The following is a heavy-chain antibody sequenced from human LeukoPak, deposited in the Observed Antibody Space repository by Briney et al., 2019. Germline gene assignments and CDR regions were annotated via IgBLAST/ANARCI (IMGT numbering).Heavy chain of an antibody. CDR1: GFTFSSYE. V-gene: IGHV3-48*03. CDR3: ARMTYYYDSSGYSHFDY. Sequence: GGSLRLSCAASGFTFSSYEMNWVRQAPGKGLEWVSYISSSGSTIYYADSVKGRFTISRDNAENSLYLQMNSLRAEDTAVYYCARMTYYYDSSGYSHFDYWGQGTLVTVSS. D-gene: IGHD3-22*01. J-gene: IGHJ4*02. CDR2: ISSSGSTI.